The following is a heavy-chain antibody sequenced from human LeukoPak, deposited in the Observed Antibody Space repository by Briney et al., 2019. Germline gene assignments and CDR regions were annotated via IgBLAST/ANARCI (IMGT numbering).Heavy chain of an antibody. V-gene: IGHV1-2*02. CDR3: ARDISVGATHFDY. CDR1: GYTFTGYY. CDR2: INPNSGGT. J-gene: IGHJ4*02. D-gene: IGHD1-26*01. Sequence: ASVKVSCKASGYTFTGYYMHWVRQAPGQGLEWMGWINPNSGGTNYAQKFQGRVTMTRDTSISTAYMELSRLRSDDTAVYYCARDISVGATHFDYWGQGTLVTVSS.